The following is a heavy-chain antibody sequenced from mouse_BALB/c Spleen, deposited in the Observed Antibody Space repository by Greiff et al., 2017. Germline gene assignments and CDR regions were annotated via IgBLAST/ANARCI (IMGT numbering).Heavy chain of an antibody. Sequence: EVQLQQSGAELVKPGASVKLSCTASGFNIKDTYMHWVKQRPEQGLEWIGRIDPANGNTKYDPKFQGKATITADTSSNTAYLQLSSLTSEDTAVYYCARGLYYGYDVDVWGAGTTVTVSS. J-gene: IGHJ1*01. V-gene: IGHV14-3*02. D-gene: IGHD2-2*01. CDR1: GFNIKDTY. CDR3: ARGLYYGYDVDV. CDR2: IDPANGNT.